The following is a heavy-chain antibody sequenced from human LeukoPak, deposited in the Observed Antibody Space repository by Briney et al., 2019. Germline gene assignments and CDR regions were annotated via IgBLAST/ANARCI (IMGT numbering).Heavy chain of an antibody. V-gene: IGHV2-5*02. CDR2: IYWDGDK. CDR1: GFSLSTSGVG. Sequence: SGPTLVNPTQTLTLTCTFSGFSLSTSGVGVGWIRQPPGKALEWLSLIYWDGDKRFSPSMKSRLPFTKITYKNQVVLTITNKDPVDTATYYCAPRYSYSSGWNPLDYWGQGTLVTVSS. CDR3: APRYSYSSGWNPLDY. D-gene: IGHD6-19*01. J-gene: IGHJ4*02.